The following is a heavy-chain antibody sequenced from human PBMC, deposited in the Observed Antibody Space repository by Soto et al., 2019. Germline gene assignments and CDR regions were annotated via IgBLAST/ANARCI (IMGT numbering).Heavy chain of an antibody. CDR3: ARDYGSGSYTYYYYYYGMDV. Sequence: GSLRLSCAASGFTFSSYEMNWVRQAPGKGLEWVSYISSSGSTIYYADSVKGRFTISRDNAKNSLYLQMNSLRAEDTAVYYCARDYGSGSYTYYYYYYGMDVWGQGTTVTVSS. D-gene: IGHD3-10*01. CDR2: ISSSGSTI. V-gene: IGHV3-48*03. CDR1: GFTFSSYE. J-gene: IGHJ6*02.